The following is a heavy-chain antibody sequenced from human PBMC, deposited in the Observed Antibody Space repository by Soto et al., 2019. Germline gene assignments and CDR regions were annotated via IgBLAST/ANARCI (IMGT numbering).Heavy chain of an antibody. CDR1: GDSISSYY. D-gene: IGHD6-19*01. V-gene: IGHV4-59*01. Sequence: SDTLSLTCTFTGDSISSYYWSWILQPPGKGLEWIGYIYYSGSTNYNPSLKSRVTISVDTSKNQFSLKLSSVTAADTAVYYCARSSRGRKAVAGTLFDYWGQGTLVTVSS. CDR2: IYYSGST. CDR3: ARSSRGRKAVAGTLFDY. J-gene: IGHJ4*02.